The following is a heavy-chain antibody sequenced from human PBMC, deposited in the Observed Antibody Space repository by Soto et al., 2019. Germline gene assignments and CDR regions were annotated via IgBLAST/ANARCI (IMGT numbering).Heavy chain of an antibody. D-gene: IGHD1-26*01. CDR1: GYSFTSYW. J-gene: IGHJ3*02. CDR3: IVGAIHDAFDI. CDR2: IDPSDSYT. V-gene: IGHV5-10-1*01. Sequence: GESLRISCKGSGYSFTSYWISWVRQMPGKGLEWMVRIDPSDSYTNYSPSFQGHVTISADKSISTAYLQWSSLKASDTAMYYCIVGAIHDAFDIWGQGXMVTVSS.